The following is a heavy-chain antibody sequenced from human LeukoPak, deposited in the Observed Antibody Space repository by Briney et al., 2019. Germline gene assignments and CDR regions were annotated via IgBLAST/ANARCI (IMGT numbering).Heavy chain of an antibody. CDR1: GFTFTTYA. J-gene: IGHJ4*02. CDR2: ITGSGGGT. D-gene: IGHD6-19*01. V-gene: IGHV3-23*01. CDR3: AKRSLTVAGTVDS. Sequence: GGSLRLSCAASGFTFTTYAMNWVRQAPGKGLVWVSSITGSGGGTYYADSVKGRFTISRDNSKNTLYLQMNGLRAEDTAVYYCAKRSLTVAGTVDSWGQGTLVTVSS.